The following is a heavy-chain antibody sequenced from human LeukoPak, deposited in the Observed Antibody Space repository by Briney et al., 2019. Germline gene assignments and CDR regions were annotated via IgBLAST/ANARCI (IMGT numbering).Heavy chain of an antibody. V-gene: IGHV1-69*04. D-gene: IGHD6-19*01. CDR1: GGTFSRYA. J-gene: IGHJ4*02. CDR3: ARVQDRYGTAVAGTPFDY. Sequence: SVKVSCKASGGTFSRYAISWVRQAPGQGLEWMGRIIPILGIANYAQKFQGRVTITADKSTSTAYMELSSLRSEDTAVYYCARVQDRYGTAVAGTPFDYWGQGTLVTVSS. CDR2: IIPILGIA.